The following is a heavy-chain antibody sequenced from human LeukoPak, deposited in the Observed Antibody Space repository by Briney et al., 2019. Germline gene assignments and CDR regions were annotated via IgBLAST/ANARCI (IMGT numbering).Heavy chain of an antibody. CDR1: GGSFSGYY. CDR2: INHSGGT. J-gene: IGHJ6*02. CDR3: ARGLGSIVVVPAAIYYYYGMDV. Sequence: PSETLSLTCAVYGGSFSGYYWSWIRQPPGKGLEWIGEINHSGGTNYNPSLKSRVTISVDTSKNQFSLKLSSVTAADTAVYYCARGLGSIVVVPAAIYYYYGMDVWGQGTTVTVSS. D-gene: IGHD2-2*01. V-gene: IGHV4-34*01.